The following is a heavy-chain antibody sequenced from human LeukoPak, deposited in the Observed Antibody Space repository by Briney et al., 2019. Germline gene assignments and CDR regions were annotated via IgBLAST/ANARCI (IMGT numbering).Heavy chain of an antibody. CDR1: GFTFSSYG. V-gene: IGHV3-7*01. CDR3: ARDSDYYGSGTNLDY. Sequence: PGGSLRLSCAASGFTFSSYGMHWVRQAPGKGLEWVANIKPDGSEKYYVDSVRGRFTISRDNAKNSLYLQMNSLRADDTAVYYCARDSDYYGSGTNLDYWGQGTLVTVSS. J-gene: IGHJ4*02. D-gene: IGHD3-10*01. CDR2: IKPDGSEK.